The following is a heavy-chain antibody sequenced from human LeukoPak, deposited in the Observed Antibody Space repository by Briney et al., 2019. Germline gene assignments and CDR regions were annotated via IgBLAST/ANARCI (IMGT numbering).Heavy chain of an antibody. Sequence: GGSLRLSCAASGFTFSNHWMSWVRQAPGKGLEWVANTNPDGTVKRYVYSVKGRFTISRDNARNSLYLQMNSLRAEDTAVYYCARQHSDLLLWFGELSSSYGMDVWGQGTTVTVSS. CDR3: ARQHSDLLLWFGELSSSYGMDV. V-gene: IGHV3-7*01. D-gene: IGHD3-10*01. CDR2: TNPDGTVK. J-gene: IGHJ6*02. CDR1: GFTFSNHW.